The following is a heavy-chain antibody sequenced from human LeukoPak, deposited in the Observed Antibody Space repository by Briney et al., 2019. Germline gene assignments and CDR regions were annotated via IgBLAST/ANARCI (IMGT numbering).Heavy chain of an antibody. D-gene: IGHD3-9*01. CDR3: ASTRLVTTWFDP. CDR1: GGSFGGYY. J-gene: IGHJ5*02. CDR2: INDSGST. V-gene: IGHV4-34*01. Sequence: PSETLSLTCAVYGGSFGGYYWSWIRQPPGKGLEWIGEINDSGSTNYIPSLKSRVTISVDRSKNRFSLWLSSVTAADTAMYYCASTRLVTTWFDPWGQGTLVTVSS.